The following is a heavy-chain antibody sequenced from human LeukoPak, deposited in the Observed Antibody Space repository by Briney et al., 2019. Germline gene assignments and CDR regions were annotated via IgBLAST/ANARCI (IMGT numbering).Heavy chain of an antibody. Sequence: GGSLRLSCAASGFTFSSYEMNWVRQAPGKGLEWVSYISSSGSTIYYADSVKGRFTISRDNAKNSLYLQMNSLRAEDTAVYYCARGGYYGSGSYFHWGQGTLVTVSS. D-gene: IGHD3-10*01. CDR1: GFTFSSYE. V-gene: IGHV3-48*03. J-gene: IGHJ4*02. CDR3: ARGGYYGSGSYFH. CDR2: ISSSGSTI.